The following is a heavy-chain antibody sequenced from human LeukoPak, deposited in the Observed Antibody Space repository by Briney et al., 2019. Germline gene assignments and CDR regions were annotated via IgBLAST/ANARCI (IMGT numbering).Heavy chain of an antibody. D-gene: IGHD3-16*01. V-gene: IGHV4-4*02. J-gene: IGHJ5*02. CDR3: ARHDETWFDP. Sequence: SETLSLTCAVSGGSITSGNWWSWVRQPPGKGLEWIGEIYHSGSTNYNPSLKSRVTISVDTSKNQFSLKLSSVTAADTAVYYCARHDETWFDPWGQGTLVTVSS. CDR1: GGSITSGNW. CDR2: IYHSGST.